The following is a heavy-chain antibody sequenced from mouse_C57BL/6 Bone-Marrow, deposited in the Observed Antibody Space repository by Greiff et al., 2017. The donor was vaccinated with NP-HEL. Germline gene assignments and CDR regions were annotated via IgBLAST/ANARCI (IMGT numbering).Heavy chain of an antibody. CDR2: IYPGSGNT. J-gene: IGHJ2*01. V-gene: IGHV1-76*01. CDR1: GYTFTDYY. Sequence: VQLQQSGAELVRPGASVKLSCKASGYTFTDYYINWVKQRPGQGLEWIARIYPGSGNTYYNEKFKGKATLTAEKSSSTAYMQLSSLTSEDSAVYFCARGPGRDYWGQGTTLTVSS. CDR3: ARGPGRDY. D-gene: IGHD3-3*01.